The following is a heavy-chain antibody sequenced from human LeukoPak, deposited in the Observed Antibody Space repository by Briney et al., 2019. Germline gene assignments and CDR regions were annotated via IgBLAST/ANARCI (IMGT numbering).Heavy chain of an antibody. V-gene: IGHV5-51*01. CDR3: VRHYDSTPYGTRNFMVYPDY. CDR2: IYPGDSDT. D-gene: IGHD3-22*01. Sequence: GESLKISCKGSGYSFTSYWIGWVRQMPGKGLEWMGIIYPGDSDTRYSPSFQGQVTISVDKSISTAYLRWNSLKASDTAMYYCVRHYDSTPYGTRNFMVYPDYWGQGTLVTVSS. J-gene: IGHJ4*02. CDR1: GYSFTSYW.